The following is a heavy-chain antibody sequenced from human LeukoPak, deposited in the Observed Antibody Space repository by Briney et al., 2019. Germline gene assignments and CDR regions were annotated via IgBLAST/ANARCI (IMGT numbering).Heavy chain of an antibody. D-gene: IGHD3-16*02. CDR2: MNPNSGNT. CDR3: ARGNGEGSHYDYIWGSYRQDTFDY. Sequence: ASVKVSCKASGYTFTSYDINWVRQATGQGLEWMGWMNPNSGNTGYAQKFQGRVTMTRNTSISTAYMELSSLRPEDTAVYYCARGNGEGSHYDYIWGSYRQDTFDYWGQGTLVTVSS. J-gene: IGHJ4*02. V-gene: IGHV1-8*01. CDR1: GYTFTSYD.